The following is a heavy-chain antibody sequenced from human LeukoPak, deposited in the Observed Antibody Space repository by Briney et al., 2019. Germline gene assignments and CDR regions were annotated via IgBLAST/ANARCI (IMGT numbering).Heavy chain of an antibody. CDR3: ARGDSSSWYESDF. CDR1: GGSFSGYY. CDR2: INHSGST. J-gene: IGHJ4*02. Sequence: SETLSLTCAVYGGSFSGYYWSWIRQPPGKGLEWIGEINHSGSTNYNPSLKSRVTTSVDTSKNQFSLKLSSVTAADTAVYYCARGDSSSWYESDFWGQGTLVTVSS. V-gene: IGHV4-34*01. D-gene: IGHD6-13*01.